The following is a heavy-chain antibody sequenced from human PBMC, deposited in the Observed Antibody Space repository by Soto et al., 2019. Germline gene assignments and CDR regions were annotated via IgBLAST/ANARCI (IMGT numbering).Heavy chain of an antibody. D-gene: IGHD2-2*01. J-gene: IGHJ4*02. CDR3: ARLPRDCNKTSCYHVDH. CDR1: GYDFNTNW. CDR2: MSPGDSDT. Sequence: RASLKISGSGSGYDFNTNWFGWVRQLPGRGLEWVGIMSPGDSDTRYSPSLQGHVTLSADVTVSTAFLQWRSLETSDTGMYFCARLPRDCNKTSCYHVDHWGQGTQVTVSS. V-gene: IGHV5-51*01.